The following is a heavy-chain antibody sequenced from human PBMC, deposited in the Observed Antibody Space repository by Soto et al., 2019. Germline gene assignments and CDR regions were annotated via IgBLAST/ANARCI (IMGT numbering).Heavy chain of an antibody. J-gene: IGHJ3*02. CDR2: IYYSGST. CDR1: GGSISSGGYY. Sequence: PSETLSLTCTVSGGSISSGGYYWSRIRQHPGKGLEWIGYIYYSGSTYYNPSLKSRVTISVDTSKNQFSLKLSSVTAADTAVYYCARGTHDYIWGSYHDAFDIWGQGTMVTVSS. V-gene: IGHV4-31*03. CDR3: ARGTHDYIWGSYHDAFDI. D-gene: IGHD3-16*02.